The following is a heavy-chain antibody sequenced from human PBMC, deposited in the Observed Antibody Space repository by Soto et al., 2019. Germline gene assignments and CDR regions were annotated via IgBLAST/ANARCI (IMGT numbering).Heavy chain of an antibody. V-gene: IGHV3-30*18. CDR3: AKDLPEHSSGYYYYGMDV. CDR2: ISYDGSNK. CDR1: GFTFSSYG. J-gene: IGHJ6*02. D-gene: IGHD6-19*01. Sequence: QVQLVESGGGVVQPGRSLRLSCAASGFTFSSYGMHWVRQAPGKGLEWVAVISYDGSNKYYADSVKGRFTISRDNSKNTLYLQMNSLRAEDTAVYYCAKDLPEHSSGYYYYGMDVWGQGTTVTVSS.